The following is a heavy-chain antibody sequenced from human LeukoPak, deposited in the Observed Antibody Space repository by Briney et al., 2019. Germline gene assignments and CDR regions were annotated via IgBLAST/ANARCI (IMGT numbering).Heavy chain of an antibody. CDR3: ARGATVDTAMVTKYYYYGMDV. V-gene: IGHV1-69*13. J-gene: IGHJ6*02. CDR2: IIPIFGTA. CDR1: GGTFSSYA. D-gene: IGHD5-18*01. Sequence: SVKVSCKASGGTFSSYAISWVRQAPGQGLEWMGGIIPIFGTANYAQKFQGRVTITADESTSTAYVELSSLRSEDTAVYYCARGATVDTAMVTKYYYYGMDVWGQGTTITVSS.